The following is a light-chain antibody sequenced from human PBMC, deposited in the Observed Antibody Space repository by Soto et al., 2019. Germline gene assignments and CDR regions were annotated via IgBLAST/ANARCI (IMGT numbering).Light chain of an antibody. CDR1: SSNIGSNY. J-gene: IGLJ3*02. Sequence: QSVLTQPPSASGTPGQRATISCSGSSSNIGSNYVYWYQQLPGTAPKLLIYRNNQRPSGVPDRFSGSKSGTSASLAISGLRSEDEADYYCAAWDDSLSGWVFGGGTKLTVL. CDR2: RNN. CDR3: AAWDDSLSGWV. V-gene: IGLV1-47*01.